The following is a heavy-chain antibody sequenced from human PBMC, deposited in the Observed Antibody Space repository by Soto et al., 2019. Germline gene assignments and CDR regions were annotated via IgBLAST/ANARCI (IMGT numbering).Heavy chain of an antibody. CDR1: GFTFSDSG. CDR3: VRGGSNYAS. CDR2: INPDASEK. J-gene: IGHJ5*02. Sequence: EVQLLESGGGLVQPGGSLRLSCTASGFTFSDSGMTWVRQAPGKGLEWVARINPDASEKKYADSVKGRFSISRDNAKNSMYLQMDSLRGEDTAVYYCVRGGSNYASWGQGTLVTVSS. V-gene: IGHV3-7*01. D-gene: IGHD4-4*01.